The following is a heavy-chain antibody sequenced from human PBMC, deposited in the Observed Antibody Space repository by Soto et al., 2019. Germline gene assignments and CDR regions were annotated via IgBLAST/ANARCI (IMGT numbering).Heavy chain of an antibody. CDR2: ISYDGSNK. CDR3: AKGGYSYGMGY. Sequence: PGGSLRLSCAASGFTFSSYGMHWVRQAPGKGLEWVAVISYDGSNKYYADSVKGRFTISRDNSKNTLYLQMNSLRAEDTAVYYCAKGGYSYGMGYWGQGTLVTVSS. V-gene: IGHV3-30*18. CDR1: GFTFSSYG. J-gene: IGHJ4*02. D-gene: IGHD5-18*01.